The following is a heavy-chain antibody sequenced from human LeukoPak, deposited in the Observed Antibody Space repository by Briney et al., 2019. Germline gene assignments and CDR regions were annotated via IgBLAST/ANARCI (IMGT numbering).Heavy chain of an antibody. Sequence: GGSLRLSCAASGFTFSSYAMSWVRQAPGKGLEWVSAISGSGGSTYYADSVKGRFTMSRDNSKNTLYLQMNSLRAEDTAVYYCAKVLVGTTCFEYWGQGTLVTVPS. CDR1: GFTFSSYA. J-gene: IGHJ4*02. CDR3: AKVLVGTTCFEY. D-gene: IGHD1-7*01. V-gene: IGHV3-23*01. CDR2: ISGSGGST.